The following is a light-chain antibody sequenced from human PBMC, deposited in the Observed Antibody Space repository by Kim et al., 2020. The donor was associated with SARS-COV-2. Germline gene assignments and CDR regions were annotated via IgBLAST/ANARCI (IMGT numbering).Light chain of an antibody. Sequence: SSELTQDPAVSVALGQTVRITCQGDSLRSYYASWYQQKPGQAPVLVIYGKNNRPSGIPDRFSGSSSGNTASLTITGAQAEDEADYYCNSRDSSGNHVVFGGGTPLTLL. CDR3: NSRDSSGNHVV. J-gene: IGLJ2*01. CDR2: GKN. V-gene: IGLV3-19*01. CDR1: SLRSYY.